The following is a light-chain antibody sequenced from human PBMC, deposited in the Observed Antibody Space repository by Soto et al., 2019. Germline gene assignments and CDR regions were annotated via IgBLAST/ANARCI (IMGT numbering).Light chain of an antibody. CDR2: GAS. CDR3: QQYCRSPRT. V-gene: IGKV3-20*01. J-gene: IGKJ2*01. Sequence: EIVMTQSPGTLSLSPGERATLSCRASQSVSSNYLAWYQQKPGQAPRLLIYGASSRATGIPDRFSGSGSGTDFTLTISRLEPEDFAVYYCQQYCRSPRTFGQGTKLEIK. CDR1: QSVSSNY.